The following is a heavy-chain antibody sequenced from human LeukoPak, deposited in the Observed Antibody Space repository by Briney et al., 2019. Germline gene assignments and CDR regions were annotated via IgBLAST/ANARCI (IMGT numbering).Heavy chain of an antibody. D-gene: IGHD3-22*01. CDR2: INPNSGGT. Sequence: ASVKVSCKASGYTFTGYYIHWVRQAPGQGLEWMGRINPNSGGTNYAQTFQGRVTMTRDTSISTAYMELSRLRSDETAVYYCARVVRYYDSSGSSDVYYYYMDVWGKGTTVTVSS. J-gene: IGHJ6*03. CDR1: GYTFTGYY. V-gene: IGHV1-2*06. CDR3: ARVVRYYDSSGSSDVYYYYMDV.